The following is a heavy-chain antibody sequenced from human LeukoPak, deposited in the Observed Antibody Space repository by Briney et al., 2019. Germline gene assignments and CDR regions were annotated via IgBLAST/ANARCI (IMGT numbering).Heavy chain of an antibody. D-gene: IGHD5-18*01. Sequence: SVKVSCKASGGTFSSYAISWVRQATGQGLEWMGRIIPIFGIANYAQKFQGRVTITADKSTSTAYMELSSLRSEDTAVYYCARVGDTAHLSQPWPPYCWGQGTLVTVSS. CDR2: IIPIFGIA. V-gene: IGHV1-69*04. CDR1: GGTFSSYA. J-gene: IGHJ4*02. CDR3: ARVGDTAHLSQPWPPYC.